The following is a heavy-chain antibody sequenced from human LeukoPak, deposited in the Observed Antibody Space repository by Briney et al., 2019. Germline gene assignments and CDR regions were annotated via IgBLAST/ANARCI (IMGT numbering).Heavy chain of an antibody. CDR2: ISGSGGVT. Sequence: GGSLRLSCAAAGFTFSSYAMSWVRQAPGRGLEWVSGISGSGGVTYYADSVEGRFTVSRDNSKNTLYLQMNSLRVEDTAVYHCAKDFSGSGSYYNPFDYWGQGTLVTVSS. J-gene: IGHJ4*02. V-gene: IGHV3-23*01. D-gene: IGHD3-10*01. CDR3: AKDFSGSGSYYNPFDY. CDR1: GFTFSSYA.